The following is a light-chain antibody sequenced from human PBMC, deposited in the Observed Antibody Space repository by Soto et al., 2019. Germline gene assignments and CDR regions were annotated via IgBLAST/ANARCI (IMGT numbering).Light chain of an antibody. V-gene: IGKV3-20*01. Sequence: EIVLTQSPGTLSLSPGERATLSCRASHSVSSSYLAWYQQKPGQAPRLLIYGASSRATGIPDRFSGSGSGTDFNLTISRLEPEDFAGYYCQEYGSSPPITFGQGTRLEIK. CDR2: GAS. J-gene: IGKJ5*01. CDR3: QEYGSSPPIT. CDR1: HSVSSSY.